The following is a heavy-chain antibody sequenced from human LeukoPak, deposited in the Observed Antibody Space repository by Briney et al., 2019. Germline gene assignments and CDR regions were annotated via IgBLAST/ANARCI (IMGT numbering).Heavy chain of an antibody. CDR3: AKKLLTGGGTWFDY. CDR2: ISSSSNYI. D-gene: IGHD1-14*01. Sequence: GGSLRLSCAASGFTFSGYSMNWVRQAPGKGLEWVSSISSSSNYIYYADSVKGRFTISRDNAKNSLYLQMDSLRAEDTAVYYCAKKLLTGGGTWFDYWGQGTLVTVSS. V-gene: IGHV3-21*04. J-gene: IGHJ4*02. CDR1: GFTFSGYS.